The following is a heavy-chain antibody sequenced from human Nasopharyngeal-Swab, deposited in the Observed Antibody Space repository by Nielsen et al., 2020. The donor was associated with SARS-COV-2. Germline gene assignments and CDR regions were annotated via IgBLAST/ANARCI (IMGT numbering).Heavy chain of an antibody. V-gene: IGHV3-23*01. CDR3: AKGGYCSSTSCYIDY. CDR2: ISGSGGST. J-gene: IGHJ4*02. Sequence: GGSLRLSCAASGFTFSSYAMSWVRQAPGKGLEWVSAISGSGGSTYYADSVKGRFTISRDNSKNTLYLQMNSLRAEDTAVYYRAKGGYCSSTSCYIDYWGQGTLVTVSS. D-gene: IGHD2-2*02. CDR1: GFTFSSYA.